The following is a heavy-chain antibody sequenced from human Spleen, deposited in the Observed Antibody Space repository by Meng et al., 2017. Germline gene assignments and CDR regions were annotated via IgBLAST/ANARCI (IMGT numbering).Heavy chain of an antibody. J-gene: IGHJ4*02. CDR3: TTDCTGVVVVVAAIY. V-gene: IGHV3-9*01. D-gene: IGHD2-15*01. CDR2: ITWNSGSI. CDR1: AFSIDDDA. Sequence: SLKISCAASAFSIDDDAMHWVRQAPGKGLEWVSGITWNSGSIAYADSVKGRFTISRDDSKNTLYLQMNSLKTEDTAVYYCTTDCTGVVVVVAAIYWGQGTLVTVSS.